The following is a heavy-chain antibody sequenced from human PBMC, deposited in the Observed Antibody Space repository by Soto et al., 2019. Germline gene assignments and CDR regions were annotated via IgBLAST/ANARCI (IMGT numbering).Heavy chain of an antibody. J-gene: IGHJ6*02. CDR1: GYTFTGYY. D-gene: IGHD3-16*02. V-gene: IGHV1-2*02. Sequence: ASVEVSCRASGYTFTGYYMHWVRQAPGQGLEWMGWINPNSGGTNYAQKFQGRVTMTRDTSISTAYMELSRLRSDDTAVYYCARDYVWGSYRNPYGMDVWGQGTTVTVSS. CDR3: ARDYVWGSYRNPYGMDV. CDR2: INPNSGGT.